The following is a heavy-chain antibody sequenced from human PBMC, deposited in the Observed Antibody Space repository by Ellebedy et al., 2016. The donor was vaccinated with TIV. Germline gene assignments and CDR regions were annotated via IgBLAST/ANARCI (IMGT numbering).Heavy chain of an antibody. D-gene: IGHD3-22*01. J-gene: IGHJ6*02. CDR3: ARSVVVVRRTNGYYGMDV. Sequence: SVKVSCXASGYTFTNYGITWVRQAPGQGLEWMGWISTIHNDNKQYGQKVQGRLTMTADTATSTAYMELRSLRSDDTAVYYCARSVVVVRRTNGYYGMDVWGQGTTVIVSS. V-gene: IGHV1-18*04. CDR2: ISTIHNDNK. CDR1: GYTFTNYG.